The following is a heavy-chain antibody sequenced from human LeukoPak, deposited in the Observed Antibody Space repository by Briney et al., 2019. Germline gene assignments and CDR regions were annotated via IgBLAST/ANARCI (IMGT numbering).Heavy chain of an antibody. CDR2: INPSGGST. V-gene: IGHV1-46*01. Sequence: ASVKVSCKASGYTFTSYYMYWMRQAPGQGLEWRGVINPSGGSTSYPQKLQGRVTMTRDTSTGTVYMELSSLRSEDTAVYYCARGYYGSGSRNWFDPWGQGTLVTVSS. CDR1: GYTFTSYY. CDR3: ARGYYGSGSRNWFDP. D-gene: IGHD3-10*01. J-gene: IGHJ5*02.